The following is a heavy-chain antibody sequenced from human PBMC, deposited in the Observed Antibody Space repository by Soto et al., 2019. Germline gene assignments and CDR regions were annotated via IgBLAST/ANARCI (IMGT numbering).Heavy chain of an antibody. CDR1: GFTFSTYA. CDR3: ARPYGGKIGDAPDL. CDR2: ISDAAGSA. D-gene: IGHD4-17*01. J-gene: IGHJ3*01. Sequence: GGSLRLSCAASGFTFSTYAMSWVRQVPGKGLGWVSTISDAAGSAYYVDSVKGRFTISRDNSKKTLYLQMNSLRAEDSAVYYCARPYGGKIGDAPDLWGQGTMVTVS. V-gene: IGHV3-23*01.